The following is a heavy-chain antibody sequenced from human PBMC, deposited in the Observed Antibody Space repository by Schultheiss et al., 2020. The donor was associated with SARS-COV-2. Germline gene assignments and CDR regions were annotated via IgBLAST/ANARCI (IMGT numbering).Heavy chain of an antibody. CDR3: VHRQGSRTGYF. V-gene: IGHV2-5*02. Sequence: SGPTLVKPTQTLTLTCTFSGFSLSTSGVGVGWIRQPPGKALEWLALIYWDDDKRYSPSLVNRLTITKDTSKNQVVLTMTNMDPVDTGTYYCVHRQGSRTGYFWGQGVLVTVSS. D-gene: IGHD1-1*01. CDR2: IYWDDDK. CDR1: GFSLSTSGVG. J-gene: IGHJ4*02.